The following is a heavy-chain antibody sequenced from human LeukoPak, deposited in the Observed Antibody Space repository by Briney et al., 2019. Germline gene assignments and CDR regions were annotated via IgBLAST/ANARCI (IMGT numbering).Heavy chain of an antibody. Sequence: GRSLRLSCLASGFTFSSYGMHWVRQAPGKGLEWVAVISYDGSNKYYADSVKGRFTISRDNAKNSLYLQMNSLRAEDTAVYYCAVDNDYSIYWGQGTLVTVSS. CDR2: ISYDGSNK. J-gene: IGHJ4*02. CDR1: GFTFSSYG. CDR3: AVDNDYSIY. V-gene: IGHV3-30*03. D-gene: IGHD4-11*01.